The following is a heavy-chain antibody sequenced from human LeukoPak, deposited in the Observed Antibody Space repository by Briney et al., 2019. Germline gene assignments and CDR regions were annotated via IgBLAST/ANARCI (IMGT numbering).Heavy chain of an antibody. Sequence: ASVTVSCTASGYTFTSYYMHWVRQAPGQGLEWMGTINPSGGSRSYAQKFQGRVTMTRDTSTNIVYMELNNLRSEDTAVYFCARDTCSSTICQAGGNWFDPWGQGTLVIVS. J-gene: IGHJ5*02. CDR2: INPSGGSR. CDR1: GYTFTSYY. V-gene: IGHV1-46*01. D-gene: IGHD2-2*01. CDR3: ARDTCSSTICQAGGNWFDP.